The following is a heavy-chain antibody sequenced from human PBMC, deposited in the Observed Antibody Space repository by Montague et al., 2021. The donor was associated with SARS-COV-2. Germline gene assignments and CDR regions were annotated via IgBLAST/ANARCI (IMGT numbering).Heavy chain of an antibody. CDR3: ARGRQHFNMIVVVMTGGEYYFDY. Sequence: SETLSLTCAVYGGSFSDYFWTWIRQPPGKGLEWIGEINHRGTSNXNPSLKSRVSISVDTSKNQFSLYLGPVTAADTAVYYCARGRQHFNMIVVVMTGGEYYFDYWGQGTLVTVSS. CDR1: GGSFSDYF. D-gene: IGHD3-22*01. CDR2: INHRGTS. J-gene: IGHJ4*02. V-gene: IGHV4-34*01.